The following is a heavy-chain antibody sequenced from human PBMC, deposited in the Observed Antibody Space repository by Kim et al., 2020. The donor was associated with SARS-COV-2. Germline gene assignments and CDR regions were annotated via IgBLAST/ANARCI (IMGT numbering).Heavy chain of an antibody. V-gene: IGHV1-69*01. D-gene: IGHD3-16*02. J-gene: IGHJ4*02. CDR3: ASHGWGSYRYPPDW. Sequence: AQKFKGRVTITADESTSTAYMELSSLRSEDTAVYYCASHGWGSYRYPPDWWGQGTLVTVSS.